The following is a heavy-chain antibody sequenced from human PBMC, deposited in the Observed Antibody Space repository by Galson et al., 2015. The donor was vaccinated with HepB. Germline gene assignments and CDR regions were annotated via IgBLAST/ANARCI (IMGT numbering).Heavy chain of an antibody. D-gene: IGHD2-2*01. J-gene: IGHJ3*02. V-gene: IGHV3-23*01. Sequence: SLRLSCAASGFTFSSYAMSWVRQAPGKGLEWVSAISGSGGSTYYADSVKGRFTISRDNSKNTLYLQMNSLRAEDTAVYYCAKDYIVVVPAAITPDAFDIWGQGTMVTVSS. CDR3: AKDYIVVVPAAITPDAFDI. CDR1: GFTFSSYA. CDR2: ISGSGGST.